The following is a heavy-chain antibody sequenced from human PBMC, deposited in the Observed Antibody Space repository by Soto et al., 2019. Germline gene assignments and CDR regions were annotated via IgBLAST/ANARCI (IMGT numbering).Heavy chain of an antibody. Sequence: ASVKVSCKASGYTFTSYDINWVRQATGQGLEWMGWMNPNSGNTGYAQKFQGRVTMTRNTSISTAYMELSSLRSEDTAVYYCARGRQYDFWSGSLFDPWGQGTLVTVSS. J-gene: IGHJ5*02. CDR3: ARGRQYDFWSGSLFDP. CDR2: MNPNSGNT. V-gene: IGHV1-8*01. CDR1: GYTFTSYD. D-gene: IGHD3-3*01.